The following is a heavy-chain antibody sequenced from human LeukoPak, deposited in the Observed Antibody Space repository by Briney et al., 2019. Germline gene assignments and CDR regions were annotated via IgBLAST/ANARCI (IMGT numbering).Heavy chain of an antibody. CDR1: GFTFSSYE. J-gene: IGHJ4*02. Sequence: GGSLRLSCAASGFTFSSYEMNWVRQAPGKGLEWVSSISSSSSYIYYADSVKGRFTISRDNAKNSLYLQMNSLRAEDTAVYYCARDRPYDILTGPGGVDYWGQGTLVTVSS. CDR2: ISSSSSYI. CDR3: ARDRPYDILTGPGGVDY. D-gene: IGHD3-9*01. V-gene: IGHV3-21*01.